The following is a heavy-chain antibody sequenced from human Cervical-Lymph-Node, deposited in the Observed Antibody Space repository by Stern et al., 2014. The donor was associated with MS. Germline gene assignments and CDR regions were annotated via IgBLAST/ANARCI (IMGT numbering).Heavy chain of an antibody. CDR1: GITFSGYA. CDR2: LSSDGSNE. D-gene: IGHD2-15*01. Sequence: VQLVGYGGGVVPPGRSLKLSCVASGITFSGYAMHWVRQAPGKGLGWVTGLSSDGSNEYYADSAKGRFTISRDNSKNTVFLQMTSLRPEDTAFYYCARDVADGVGYFDVWGGGTLVAVSS. J-gene: IGHJ2*01. V-gene: IGHV3-30-3*01. CDR3: ARDVADGVGYFDV.